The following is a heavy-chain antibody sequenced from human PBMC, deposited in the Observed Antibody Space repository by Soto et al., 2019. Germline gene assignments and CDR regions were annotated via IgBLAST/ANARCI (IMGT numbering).Heavy chain of an antibody. V-gene: IGHV4-59*08. Sequence: QVQLQESGPGQVKPSETLSLTCTVSGGFINSYYWSWFRQPRGRGLEWIGYIYYTGSTSYSPSLKSRVTISVDTSKNQISLMLSSVTAADPAVYYCARHPPYCVGMDVWGQGTTVTVSS. J-gene: IGHJ6*02. D-gene: IGHD2-15*01. CDR1: GGFINSYY. CDR3: ARHPPYCVGMDV. CDR2: IYYTGST.